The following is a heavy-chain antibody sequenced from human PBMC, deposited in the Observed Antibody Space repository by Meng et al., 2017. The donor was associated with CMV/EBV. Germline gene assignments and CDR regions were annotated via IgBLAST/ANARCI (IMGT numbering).Heavy chain of an antibody. J-gene: IGHJ4*02. CDR1: GFTFSSYA. V-gene: IGHV3-23*01. D-gene: IGHD3-3*01. CDR2: ISGSGGST. CDR3: AKVLLRFLEWLSPNFDY. Sequence: GESLKISCAASGFTFSSYAMSWVRQAPGKGLVWVSAISGSGGSTYYADSVKGRFTISRDNSKNTLYLQMNSLRAEDTAVYYCAKVLLRFLEWLSPNFDYWGQGTLVTVSS.